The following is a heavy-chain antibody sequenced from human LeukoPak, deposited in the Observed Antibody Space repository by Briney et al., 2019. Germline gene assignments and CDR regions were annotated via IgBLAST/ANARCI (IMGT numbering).Heavy chain of an antibody. CDR1: GFTFDDYA. D-gene: IGHD4-11*01. CDR3: AKDKLPTVTTISSFDS. CDR2: ISWNSGTI. V-gene: IGHV3-9*01. Sequence: PGRSLRLSCAASGFTFDDYAMHWVRQAPGKGLEWVSGISWNSGTIGYVDSVKGRFTISRDNAKNSLYLQMNSLRVEDTALYYCAKDKLPTVTTISSFDSWGQGTLVTVYS. J-gene: IGHJ5*01.